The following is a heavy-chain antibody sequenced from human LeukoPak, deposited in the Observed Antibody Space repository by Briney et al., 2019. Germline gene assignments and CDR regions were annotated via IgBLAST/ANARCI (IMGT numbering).Heavy chain of an antibody. CDR1: GGSISSSSYY. CDR3: ARAERSSWYFLWFDP. CDR2: IYYSGST. D-gene: IGHD6-13*01. J-gene: IGHJ5*02. Sequence: PSETLSLTCTVSGGSISSSSYYWGWIRQPPGKGLEWIGSIYYSGSTYYNPSLKSRVTISVDTSKNQFSLKLSSVTAADTAAYYCARAERSSWYFLWFDPWGQGTLVTVSS. V-gene: IGHV4-39*01.